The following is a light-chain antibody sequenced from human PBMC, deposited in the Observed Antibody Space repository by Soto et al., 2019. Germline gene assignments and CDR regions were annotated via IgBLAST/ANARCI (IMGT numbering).Light chain of an antibody. CDR1: QSVASN. V-gene: IGKV3-15*01. CDR3: QQYHNLPPQYT. Sequence: EIVMTQSPASLTVSPGDGATLSCWASQSVASNVAWYQQKPGQGPRLLIHGASTRAAGVPARFSGSGSGTDFTLTISSLQSEDFAVYYCQQYHNLPPQYTFGQGTKLQIK. J-gene: IGKJ2*01. CDR2: GAS.